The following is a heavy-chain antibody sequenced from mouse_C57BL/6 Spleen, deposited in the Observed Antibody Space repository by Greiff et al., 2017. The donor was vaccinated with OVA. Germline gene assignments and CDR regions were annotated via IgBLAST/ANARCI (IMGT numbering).Heavy chain of an antibody. CDR2: IRSKSNNYAT. D-gene: IGHD6-1*01. J-gene: IGHJ1*03. Sequence: EVKLQESGGGLVQPKGSLKLSCAASGFSFNTYAMNWVRQAPGKGLEWVARIRSKSNNYATYYADSVKDRFTISRDDSESMLYLQMNNLKTEDTAMYYCVSSAGYFDVWGTGTTVTVSS. V-gene: IGHV10-1*01. CDR3: VSSAGYFDV. CDR1: GFSFNTYA.